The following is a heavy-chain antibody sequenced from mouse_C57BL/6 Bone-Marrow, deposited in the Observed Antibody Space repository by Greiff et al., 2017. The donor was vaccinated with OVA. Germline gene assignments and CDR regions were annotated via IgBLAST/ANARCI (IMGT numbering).Heavy chain of an antibody. CDR3: ARWDDYEY. J-gene: IGHJ2*01. CDR2: IDPSDSYT. V-gene: IGHV1-69*01. Sequence: VQLQQPGAELVMPGASVKLSCKASGYTFTSYWMHWVKQRPGQGLEWIGEIDPSDSYTNYNQTFKGKSTLTVDKSSSTAYMQLSSLTSEDSAVYYCARWDDYEYWGQGTTLTVSS. CDR1: GYTFTSYW. D-gene: IGHD2-4*01.